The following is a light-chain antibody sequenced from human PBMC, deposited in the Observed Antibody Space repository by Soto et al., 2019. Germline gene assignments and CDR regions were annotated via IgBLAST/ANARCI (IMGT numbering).Light chain of an antibody. CDR1: QSIANY. J-gene: IGKJ1*01. CDR3: QHYNSYSEA. CDR2: AAS. Sequence: DIQMTQSPSSLSASVGDRVTITCRASQSIANYLNWYQQKPGAAPKLLIFAASSLQSGVPSRLSGSGSGTEFTLIISSLQPDDFATYYCQHYNSYSEAFGQGTKVDIK. V-gene: IGKV1-39*01.